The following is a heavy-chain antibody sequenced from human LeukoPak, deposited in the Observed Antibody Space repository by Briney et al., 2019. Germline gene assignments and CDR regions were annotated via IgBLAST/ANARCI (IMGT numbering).Heavy chain of an antibody. CDR1: GGSISSYY. J-gene: IGHJ6*03. V-gene: IGHV4-59*01. CDR3: ARDAYSSSSVYYYYYMDV. D-gene: IGHD6-6*01. CDR2: IYYSGST. Sequence: SSETLSLTCTVSGGSISSYYCSWIRQPPGKGLEWIGYIYYSGSTNYNPSLKSRVTISVDTSKNQFSLKLSSVAAADTAVYYCARDAYSSSSVYYYYYMDVWGKGTTVTVSS.